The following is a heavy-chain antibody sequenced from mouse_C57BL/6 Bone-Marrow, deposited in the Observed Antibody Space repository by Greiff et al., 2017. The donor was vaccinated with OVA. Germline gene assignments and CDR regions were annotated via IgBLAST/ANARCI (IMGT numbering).Heavy chain of an antibody. CDR3: ARDPLYGSSFAY. J-gene: IGHJ3*01. D-gene: IGHD1-1*01. CDR2: ISDGGSYT. Sequence: EVQLVESGGGLVKPGGSLKLSCAASGFTFSSYAMSWVRQTPEKRLAWVATISDGGSYTYYPDNVKGRFTISRDNAKNNLYLQMSHLKSEDTAMYYCARDPLYGSSFAYWGQGTLVTVSA. CDR1: GFTFSSYA. V-gene: IGHV5-4*01.